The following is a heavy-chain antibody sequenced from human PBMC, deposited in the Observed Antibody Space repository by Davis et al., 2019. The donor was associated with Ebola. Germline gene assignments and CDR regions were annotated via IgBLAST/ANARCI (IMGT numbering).Heavy chain of an antibody. CDR2: IDTTGDT. J-gene: IGHJ4*02. V-gene: IGHV3-13*01. CDR3: ARSVRLGEPLDY. CDR1: GFIFSGYD. D-gene: IGHD3-16*01. Sequence: GESLKISCAASGFIFSGYDMHWVRQAPGKGLEWVSAIDTTGDTYYPGSVKGRFSISRDNAKNSLYLQMNSLRAGDTAVYYCARSVRLGEPLDYWGQGTLVTVSS.